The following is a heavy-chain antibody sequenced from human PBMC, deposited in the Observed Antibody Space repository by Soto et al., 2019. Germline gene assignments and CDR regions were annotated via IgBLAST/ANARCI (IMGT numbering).Heavy chain of an antibody. J-gene: IGHJ6*02. D-gene: IGHD6-6*01. CDR2: IIPIFGTA. CDR1: GGTFSSYA. V-gene: IGHV1-69*13. Sequence: GASVKVSCKASGGTFSSYAISWVRQAPGQGLEWMGGIIPIFGTANYAQKFQGRVTITADESTSTAYMELSSLRSEDTAVYYCAREIELRSYTLLYGSSPQDYYYGMDVWGQGTTVTVSS. CDR3: AREIELRSYTLLYGSSPQDYYYGMDV.